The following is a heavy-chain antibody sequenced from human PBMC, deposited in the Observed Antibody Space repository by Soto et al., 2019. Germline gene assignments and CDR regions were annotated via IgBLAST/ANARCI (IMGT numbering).Heavy chain of an antibody. J-gene: IGHJ3*02. V-gene: IGHV3-66*01. D-gene: IGHD3-3*01. CDR2: IYSGGNT. Sequence: GGSLRLSCAVSGFTVSSNYMNWVRQAPGKGLEWVSFIYSGGNTYYADSVKGRFTISRDNSKNMLYLQMNSLRVEDTAVYYCAREVRVRGFAFDIWGQGTMDTVSS. CDR3: AREVRVRGFAFDI. CDR1: GFTVSSNY.